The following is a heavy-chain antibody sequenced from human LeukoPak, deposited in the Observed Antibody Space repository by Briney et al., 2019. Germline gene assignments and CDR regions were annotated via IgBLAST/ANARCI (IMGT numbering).Heavy chain of an antibody. D-gene: IGHD3-10*01. Sequence: PGGSLRPSCEASGFTFSSYSMNWVRQAPGKGLEWVSSISTSSIYIYWADSLKGRFTISRDNARNSLYLQMNSLRAEDTAVYYCARGADNSGSFVILDYWGQGTLVTVSS. V-gene: IGHV3-21*01. CDR2: ISTSSIYI. CDR1: GFTFSSYS. CDR3: ARGADNSGSFVILDY. J-gene: IGHJ4*02.